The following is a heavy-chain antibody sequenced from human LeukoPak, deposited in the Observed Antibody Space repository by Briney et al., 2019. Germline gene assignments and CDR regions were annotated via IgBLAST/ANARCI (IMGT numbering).Heavy chain of an antibody. D-gene: IGHD6-13*01. J-gene: IGHJ4*02. CDR3: ARVAYSSSWYARNYFDY. Sequence: GASVKVSCKASGYTFTSYYMHWVRQAPGQGLEWMGIINPSGGSTSYAQKFQGRVTMTRDTSTSTVYMELSSLGSEDTAVYYCARVAYSSSWYARNYFDYWGQGTLVTVSS. V-gene: IGHV1-46*01. CDR2: INPSGGST. CDR1: GYTFTSYY.